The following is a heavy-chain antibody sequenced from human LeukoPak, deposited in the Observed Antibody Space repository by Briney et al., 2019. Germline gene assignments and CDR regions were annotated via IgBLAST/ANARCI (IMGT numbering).Heavy chain of an antibody. CDR3: ARGAAQYDSSGYQSSPFDY. D-gene: IGHD3-22*01. CDR1: GGTFSSYG. CDR2: IIPIFDIT. Sequence: SVKVSCKASGGTFSSYGISWVRQAPGQGLDWMGRIIPIFDITNYAQNFQGRVTITADKSTSTAYMELSSLRSEDTAVYYCARGAAQYDSSGYQSSPFDYWGQGTLVTDSS. V-gene: IGHV1-69*04. J-gene: IGHJ4*02.